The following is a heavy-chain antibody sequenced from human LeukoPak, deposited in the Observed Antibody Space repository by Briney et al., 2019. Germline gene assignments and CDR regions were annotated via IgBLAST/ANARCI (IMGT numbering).Heavy chain of an antibody. D-gene: IGHD1-26*01. Sequence: PSETLSLTCAVSGYSISSGYYWGWIRQPAGKGLEWIGRIYTSGSTNYNPSLKSRVTMSVDTSKNQFSLKLSSVTAADTAVYYCARVVGASIDYWGQGTPVTVSS. J-gene: IGHJ4*02. CDR1: GYSISSGYY. CDR3: ARVVGASIDY. V-gene: IGHV4-4*07. CDR2: IYTSGST.